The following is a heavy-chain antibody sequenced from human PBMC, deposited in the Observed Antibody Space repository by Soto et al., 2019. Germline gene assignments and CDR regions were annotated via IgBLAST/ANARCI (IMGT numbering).Heavy chain of an antibody. CDR1: GGSISSSSYY. Sequence: SETLSLTCTVSGGSISSSSYYWGWIRQPPGKGLEWIGSIYYSGSTYYNPSLKSRVTISVDTSKNQFSLKLSSVTAADTAVYYCARLSYGDYGIDYWGQGTLVTVSS. CDR3: ARLSYGDYGIDY. J-gene: IGHJ4*02. CDR2: IYYSGST. D-gene: IGHD4-17*01. V-gene: IGHV4-39*01.